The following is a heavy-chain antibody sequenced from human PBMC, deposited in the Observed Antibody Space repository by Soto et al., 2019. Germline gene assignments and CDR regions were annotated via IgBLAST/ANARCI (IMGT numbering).Heavy chain of an antibody. Sequence: HPGGSLRLSCAASGFTFSSYSMNWVRQAPGKGLEWVSYISSSSSTIYYADSVKGRFTISRDNAKNTLYLQMNSLRAEDTAVYYCAIRASYYDSSGYFDYWGQGTLVTVSS. V-gene: IGHV3-48*04. CDR3: AIRASYYDSSGYFDY. CDR2: ISSSSSTI. D-gene: IGHD3-22*01. CDR1: GFTFSSYS. J-gene: IGHJ4*02.